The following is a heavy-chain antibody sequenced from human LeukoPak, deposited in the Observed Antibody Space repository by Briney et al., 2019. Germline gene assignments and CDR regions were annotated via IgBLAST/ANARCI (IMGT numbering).Heavy chain of an antibody. CDR1: GFTFSSYE. J-gene: IGHJ4*02. CDR2: ISSSSSYI. V-gene: IGHV3-21*01. Sequence: GGSLRLSCAASGFTFSSYEMNWVRQAPGKGLEWVSSISSSSSYIYYADSVKGRFTIPRDNAKNSLYLQMNSLRAEDTAVYYCARGGTGYYDSSGPTPVERRPGYFDYWGQGTLVTVSS. D-gene: IGHD3-22*01. CDR3: ARGGTGYYDSSGPTPVERRPGYFDY.